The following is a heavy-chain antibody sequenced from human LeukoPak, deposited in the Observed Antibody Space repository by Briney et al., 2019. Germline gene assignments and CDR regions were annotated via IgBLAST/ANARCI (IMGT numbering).Heavy chain of an antibody. Sequence: PSETLSLTCTVSGGSISSYYWSWIRQPAGKGLEWIGRIYTSGSTNYNPSLKSRVTMSVDTSKNQFSLKLSSVTAADTAVYYCAGLCSGGSCYSFDNAFDIWGQGTMVTVSS. CDR2: IYTSGST. V-gene: IGHV4-4*07. J-gene: IGHJ3*02. CDR3: AGLCSGGSCYSFDNAFDI. CDR1: GGSISSYY. D-gene: IGHD2-15*01.